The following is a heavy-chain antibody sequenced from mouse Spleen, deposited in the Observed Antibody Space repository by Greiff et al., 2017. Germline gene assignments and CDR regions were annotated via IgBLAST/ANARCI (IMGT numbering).Heavy chain of an antibody. CDR3: AREAIYYGNFDY. J-gene: IGHJ2*01. CDR1: GYTFTSYW. D-gene: IGHD2-1*01. Sequence: QVQLQQSGAELVKPGASVKMSCKASGYTFTSYWITWVKQRPGQGLEWIGDIYPGSGSTNYNEKFKSKATLTVDTSSSTAYMQLSSLTSEDSAVYYCAREAIYYGNFDYWGQGTTLTVSS. CDR2: IYPGSGST. V-gene: IGHV1-55*01.